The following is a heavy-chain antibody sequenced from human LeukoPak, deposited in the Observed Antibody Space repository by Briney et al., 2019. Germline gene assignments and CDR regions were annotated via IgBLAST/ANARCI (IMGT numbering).Heavy chain of an antibody. CDR1: GGSFSGYY. CDR2: INHSGST. V-gene: IGHV4-34*01. CDR3: ARTLLYYDFWSGYSNTPMCAFDI. D-gene: IGHD3-3*01. Sequence: PSETLSLTCAVYGGSFSGYYWSWIRQPPGEGLEWIGEINHSGSTNYNPSLKSRVTISVDTSKNQFSLKLSSVTAADTAVYYCARTLLYYDFWSGYSNTPMCAFDIWGQGTMVTVSS. J-gene: IGHJ3*02.